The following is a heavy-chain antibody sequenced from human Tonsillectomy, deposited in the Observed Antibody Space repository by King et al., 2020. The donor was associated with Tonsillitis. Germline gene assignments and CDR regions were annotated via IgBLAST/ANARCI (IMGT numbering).Heavy chain of an antibody. CDR3: ARVGSGSPHFDY. V-gene: IGHV4-59*01. Sequence: VQLQESGPGLVKPSETLSLTCTVSGGSISSYYWSWIRQPPGKGLEWIGYIYHSGSTIYNPSLKSRYTISIDTSKNQFSLQLMSVTAADTAVYYCARVGSGSPHFDYWGQGTLVTVSS. CDR1: GGSISSYY. D-gene: IGHD6-19*01. J-gene: IGHJ4*02. CDR2: IYHSGST.